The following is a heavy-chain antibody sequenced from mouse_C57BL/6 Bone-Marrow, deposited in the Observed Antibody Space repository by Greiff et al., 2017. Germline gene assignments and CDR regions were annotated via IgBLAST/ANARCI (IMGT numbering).Heavy chain of an antibody. CDR2: ISNGGGST. Sequence: EVQLQESGGGLVQPGGSLKLSCAASGFTFSDYYMYWVRQTPEKRLEWVAYISNGGGSTYYPDTVKGRFTISRANAKNTLYLQMSRLKSEDTAMYYCARRGDKYYGSSYEAMDYWGQGTSVTVSS. CDR3: ARRGDKYYGSSYEAMDY. J-gene: IGHJ4*01. D-gene: IGHD1-1*01. V-gene: IGHV5-12*01. CDR1: GFTFSDYY.